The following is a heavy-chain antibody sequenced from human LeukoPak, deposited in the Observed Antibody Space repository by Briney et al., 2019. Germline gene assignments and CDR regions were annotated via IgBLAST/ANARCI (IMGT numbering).Heavy chain of an antibody. J-gene: IGHJ4*02. D-gene: IGHD3-9*01. CDR3: ARAVGSFDWLPLFDY. CDR1: GDSISSSSYY. V-gene: IGHV4-39*07. CDR2: IYHSGIT. Sequence: SETLSLTCTVSGDSISSSSYYWGWIRQPPGKGLEWIGNIYHSGITYYTPSLKSRVTISVDTSKNQFYLKLSSVTAADTAVYYCARAVGSFDWLPLFDYWGQGTLVTVSS.